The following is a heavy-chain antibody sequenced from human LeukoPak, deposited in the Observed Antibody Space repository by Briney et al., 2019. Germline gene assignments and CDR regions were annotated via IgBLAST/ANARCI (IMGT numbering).Heavy chain of an antibody. D-gene: IGHD6-19*01. J-gene: IGHJ4*02. Sequence: PGGSLRLSCIGTGFTFSSDAMTWVRQGPGKGLEWVSTISSSGGNTYNADSVKGRFTISRDNSKNTLYLQMNSLRAEDTAVYYCAKRAASSGYYFDQWGQGTLVTASS. CDR1: GFTFSSDA. V-gene: IGHV3-23*01. CDR3: AKRAASSGYYFDQ. CDR2: ISSSGGNT.